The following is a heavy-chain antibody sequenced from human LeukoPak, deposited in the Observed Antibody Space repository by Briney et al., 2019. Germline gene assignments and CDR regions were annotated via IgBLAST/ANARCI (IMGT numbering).Heavy chain of an antibody. J-gene: IGHJ5*02. Sequence: ASVKVSCKSSGYTFTCYGISWVRQAPGQGLEWMGWISTNSGYTKYAQKFQDRVTMTTDTSTSTSYMELRSLRSEDTAVYYCARDYFHSSGSYYDCFDPWGQGTLVTVSS. D-gene: IGHD3-22*01. CDR3: ARDYFHSSGSYYDCFDP. V-gene: IGHV1-18*01. CDR1: GYTFTCYG. CDR2: ISTNSGYT.